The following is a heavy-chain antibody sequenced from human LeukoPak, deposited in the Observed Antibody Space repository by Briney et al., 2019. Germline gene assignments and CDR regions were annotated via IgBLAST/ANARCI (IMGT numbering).Heavy chain of an antibody. D-gene: IGHD6-19*01. CDR1: GFTVSSND. V-gene: IGHV3-53*01. CDR2: IYSGGNA. CDR3: ARDFPIAVAGTYYFDY. J-gene: IGHJ4*02. Sequence: GGSLRLSCAASGFTVSSNDMSWVRQAPGKGQEWVSLIYSGGNAYYADSVKGRFTISRDNAKNSLYLQMNSLRAEDTAVYYCARDFPIAVAGTYYFDYWGQGTLVTVSS.